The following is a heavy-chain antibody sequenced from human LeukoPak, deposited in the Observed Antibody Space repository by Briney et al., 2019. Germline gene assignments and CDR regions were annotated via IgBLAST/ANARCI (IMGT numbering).Heavy chain of an antibody. CDR1: GFTFSSYA. CDR2: ISYDGSNK. CDR3: AKDLENLMVSSPDY. V-gene: IGHV3-30*04. Sequence: GGSLRLPCAASGFTFSSYAMHWVRQAPGKGLEWVAVISYDGSNKYYADSVKGRFTISRDNSKSTLYLQMNSLRAEDTAVYYCAKDLENLMVSSPDYWGQGTLVTVSS. J-gene: IGHJ4*02. D-gene: IGHD2-8*01.